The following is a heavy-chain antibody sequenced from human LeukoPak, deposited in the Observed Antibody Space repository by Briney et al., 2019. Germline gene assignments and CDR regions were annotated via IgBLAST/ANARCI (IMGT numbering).Heavy chain of an antibody. CDR3: ARHPFATPFDY. D-gene: IGHD2-15*01. J-gene: IGHJ4*02. CDR2: AYYSGHT. CDR1: GGSISDNY. Sequence: SETLSLPCTVSGGSISDNYWSWIRQPPGKGLEWIGYAYYSGHTNYNSSLKSRVTMSLDTSKSQFSLRLSSVTAADTAVYFCARHPFATPFDYWGPGTLVTVSS. V-gene: IGHV4-59*08.